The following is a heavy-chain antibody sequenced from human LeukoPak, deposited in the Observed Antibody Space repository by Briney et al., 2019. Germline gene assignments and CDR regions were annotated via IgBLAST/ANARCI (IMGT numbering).Heavy chain of an antibody. J-gene: IGHJ4*02. D-gene: IGHD6-13*01. CDR2: IYTSGST. CDR1: GGSISSYY. V-gene: IGHV4-4*07. CDR3: ARGAAAAGTDY. Sequence: SETLFLTCTVSGGSISSYYWSWIRQPAGKGLEWIGRIYTSGSTNYNPSLKSRVTISVDKSKNQFSLKLSSVTAADAAVYYCARGAAAAGTDYWGQGTLVTVSS.